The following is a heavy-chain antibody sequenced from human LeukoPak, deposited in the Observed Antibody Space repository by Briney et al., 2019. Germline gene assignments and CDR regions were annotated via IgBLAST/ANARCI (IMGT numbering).Heavy chain of an antibody. Sequence: GESLRISCKGSRYSFPSYWISWVRQVPGKGLEGMGRIAPSDSYTNYNPSFEGHVTMSVEKSITTVYLQWSSLKASDTAMYYCVRQPPGVYDTTQNWFDPWGQGTLVTVSS. CDR2: IAPSDSYT. CDR1: RYSFPSYW. V-gene: IGHV5-10-1*01. CDR3: VRQPPGVYDTTQNWFDP. J-gene: IGHJ5*02. D-gene: IGHD3-22*01.